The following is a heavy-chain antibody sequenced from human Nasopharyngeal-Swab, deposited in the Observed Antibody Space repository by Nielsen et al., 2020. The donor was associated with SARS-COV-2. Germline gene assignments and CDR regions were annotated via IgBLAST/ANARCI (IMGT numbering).Heavy chain of an antibody. J-gene: IGHJ6*02. CDR3: ARSLEYSSSSLTYYYYGMDV. CDR2: IYYSGST. V-gene: IGHV4-59*08. D-gene: IGHD6-6*01. CDR1: GGSISSYY. Sequence: SETLSLTCTVSGGSISSYYWSWIRQPPGKGLEWIGYIYYSGSTYYNPSLKSRVTISVDTSKNQFSLQLSSVTAADTAVYYCARSLEYSSSSLTYYYYGMDVWGQGTTVTVSS.